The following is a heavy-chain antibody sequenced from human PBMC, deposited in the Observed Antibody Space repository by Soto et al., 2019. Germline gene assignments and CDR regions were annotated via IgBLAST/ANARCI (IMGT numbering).Heavy chain of an antibody. V-gene: IGHV3-23*01. D-gene: IGHD2-8*01. Sequence: EVKLLESGGDLVQPGGSLRLSCATSGFTFSSFAMAWFRQAPGRGLEWVSGILGGGNTFYADSMKGRSTISRDDSKNTLYLQMNSLRVDDAALYYCAKDRQPDGIWTFDSWGQGTLVTVSS. J-gene: IGHJ4*02. CDR3: AKDRQPDGIWTFDS. CDR1: GFTFSSFA. CDR2: ILGGGNT.